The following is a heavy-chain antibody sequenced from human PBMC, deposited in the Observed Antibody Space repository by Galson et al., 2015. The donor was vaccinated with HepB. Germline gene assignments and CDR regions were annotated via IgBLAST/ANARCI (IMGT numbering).Heavy chain of an antibody. D-gene: IGHD6-6*01. CDR3: ARHSAARRSLVSFDY. CDR2: IDPSDSYT. CDR1: GYSFTTYW. Sequence: QSGAEVKKPGESLRISCKGSGYSFTTYWISWVRQMPGKGLEWMGRIDPSDSYTNYSPSFQGHVTISADKSISTAYLQWSSLKASDTAMYYCARHSAARRSLVSFDYWGQGTLVTVSS. J-gene: IGHJ4*02. V-gene: IGHV5-10-1*01.